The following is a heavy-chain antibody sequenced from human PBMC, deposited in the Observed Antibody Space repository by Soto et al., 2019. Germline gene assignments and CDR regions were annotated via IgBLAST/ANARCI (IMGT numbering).Heavy chain of an antibody. CDR3: ARDRENWNDGGFDY. CDR2: TNPNSGGT. D-gene: IGHD1-1*01. CDR1: GYTFTGYY. V-gene: IGHV1-2*04. Sequence: ASVKVSCKASGYTFTGYYMHWVRQAPGQGLEWMGWTNPNSGGTNYAQKFQGWVTMTRDTSISTAYMELSRLRSDDTAVYYCARDRENWNDGGFDYWGQGTLVTVSS. J-gene: IGHJ4*02.